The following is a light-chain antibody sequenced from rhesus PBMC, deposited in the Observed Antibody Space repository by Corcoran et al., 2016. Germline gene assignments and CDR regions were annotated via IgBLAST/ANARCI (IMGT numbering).Light chain of an antibody. CDR3: QQYSNWYS. CDR1: QSVSSN. V-gene: IGKV3-35*01. J-gene: IGKJ2*01. CDR2: GAS. Sequence: PGERATLSCRASQSVSSNLAWYQQKPGQAPRLLVYGASSRATGIPDRVSGSGSGTDFTLTISSLEPEDVGVYYCQQYSNWYSFGQGTKVEIK.